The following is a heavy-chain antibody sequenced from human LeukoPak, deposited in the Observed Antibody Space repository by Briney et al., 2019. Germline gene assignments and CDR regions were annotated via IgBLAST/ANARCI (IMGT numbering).Heavy chain of an antibody. CDR1: GFSFSSYG. Sequence: PGGSLRLSCAASGFSFSSYGMNWVRQAPGKGLEWVSSITSSSSYTFYADSVKGRFTISRDNSKNTLYLQMNSLRAEDTAVYYCARRAGAYSHPYDYWGQGTLVTVSS. D-gene: IGHD4/OR15-4a*01. CDR2: ITSSSSYT. CDR3: ARRAGAYSHPYDY. J-gene: IGHJ4*02. V-gene: IGHV3-21*04.